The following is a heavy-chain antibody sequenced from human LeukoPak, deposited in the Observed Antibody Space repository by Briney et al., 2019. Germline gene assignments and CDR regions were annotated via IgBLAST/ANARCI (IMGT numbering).Heavy chain of an antibody. J-gene: IGHJ4*02. Sequence: GRSLRLSCAASGFTFSTHTLHWVRQAPGKGLEWVAIISYDGSNKYYADSVKGRFTISRDNSKNTLYLQMNSLRAEDTAVYYCAKEGGYDFWSGYLVYWGQGTLVTVSS. D-gene: IGHD3-3*01. CDR2: ISYDGSNK. V-gene: IGHV3-30-3*01. CDR3: AKEGGYDFWSGYLVY. CDR1: GFTFSTHT.